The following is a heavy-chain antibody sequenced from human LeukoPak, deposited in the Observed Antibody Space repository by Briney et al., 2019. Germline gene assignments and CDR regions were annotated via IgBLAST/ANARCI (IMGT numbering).Heavy chain of an antibody. CDR3: ARRSARSRDGYNRVFDH. CDR1: GGSISSSSYY. D-gene: IGHD5-24*01. V-gene: IGHV4-39*07. Sequence: SETLSLTCTVSGGSISSSSYYWGWIRQPPGKGLEWIGSIYYSGSTYYNPSLKSRVTISVDTSKNQFSLKLSSVTAADTAVYYCARRSARSRDGYNRVFDHWGQGTLVTVSS. J-gene: IGHJ4*02. CDR2: IYYSGST.